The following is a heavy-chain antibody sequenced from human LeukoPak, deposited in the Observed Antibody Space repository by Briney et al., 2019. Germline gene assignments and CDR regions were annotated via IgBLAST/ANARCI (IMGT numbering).Heavy chain of an antibody. J-gene: IGHJ5*02. D-gene: IGHD3-22*01. CDR1: GFTFSTYS. CDR2: ISGSSGYI. V-gene: IGHV3-21*01. CDR3: ARVGYYDSSGYYEGFDP. Sequence: VGSLRLSCAASGFTFSTYSMNWVRQAPGKGLEWVSSISGSSGYIYYADSVKGRFTISRDNAKNSLYLQMNSLRAEDTAVYYCARVGYYDSSGYYEGFDPWGQGTLVTVSS.